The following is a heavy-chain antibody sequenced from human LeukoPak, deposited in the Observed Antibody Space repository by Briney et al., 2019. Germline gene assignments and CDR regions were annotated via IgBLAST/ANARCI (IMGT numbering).Heavy chain of an antibody. D-gene: IGHD3-16*02. Sequence: SGGSLRLSCAGSGFTLSSSWMNWVRQAPGKGLEWVANIKEDGSEKYYVDSVKGRFTISRDNAKNSLYLQMNSLRAEDTAVYYCARYRILASWGQGTLVTVSS. CDR2: IKEDGSEK. CDR3: ARYRILAS. J-gene: IGHJ4*02. CDR1: GFTLSSSW. V-gene: IGHV3-7*04.